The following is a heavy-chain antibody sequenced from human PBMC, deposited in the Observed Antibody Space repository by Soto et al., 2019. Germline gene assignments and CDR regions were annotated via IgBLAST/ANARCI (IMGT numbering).Heavy chain of an antibody. CDR2: IYYSGST. Sequence: QVQLQESGPGLVKPSQTLSLTCTVSGGSISSGGYYWSWNRQHPGKGLEWIGYIYYSGSTYYNPSXKXRXXIPVDTSKNQFSLKVSSVTAADTAVYYCATSNSGAWGQGTLVTVSS. CDR1: GGSISSGGYY. J-gene: IGHJ4*02. V-gene: IGHV4-31*03. D-gene: IGHD1-26*01. CDR3: ATSNSGA.